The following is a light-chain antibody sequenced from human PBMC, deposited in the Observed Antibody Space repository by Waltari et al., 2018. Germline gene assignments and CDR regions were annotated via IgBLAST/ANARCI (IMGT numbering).Light chain of an antibody. CDR1: QSISSN. CDR3: XXYHNWPPWT. J-gene: IGKJ1*01. V-gene: IGKV3-15*01. CDR2: GAS. Sequence: EIVMTQSPATLSVSPGEGATLSCRASQSISSNLAWYQQKPGQTPRLLLYGASTRAGGVPARFSGSASGTEFTLTISXLQSXXFXXXXXXXYHNWPPWTFGQGXKVEI.